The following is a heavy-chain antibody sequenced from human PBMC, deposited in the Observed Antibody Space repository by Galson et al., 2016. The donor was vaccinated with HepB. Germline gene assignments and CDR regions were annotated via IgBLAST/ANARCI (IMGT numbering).Heavy chain of an antibody. Sequence: SVKVSCKAPGYTFTNYAMNWVRQAPGQGLEWMGWISPYNGNTNYAQKLQGRVTMTTDTSTNTAYMELRSLRSDDTAVYSCARDRSSRWELPRGFDYWGQGTLVTVSS. CDR1: GYTFTNYA. CDR2: ISPYNGNT. V-gene: IGHV1-18*01. D-gene: IGHD1-26*01. CDR3: ARDRSSRWELPRGFDY. J-gene: IGHJ4*02.